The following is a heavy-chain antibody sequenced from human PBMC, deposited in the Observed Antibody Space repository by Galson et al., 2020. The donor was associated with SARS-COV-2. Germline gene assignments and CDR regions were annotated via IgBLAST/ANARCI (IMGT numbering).Heavy chain of an antibody. D-gene: IGHD3-3*01. CDR1: GCTISSGDYY. CDR2: IYYRGST. Sequence: SETQSLTCTVSGCTISSGDYYWSWIRKPPGQGLEWNGYIYYRGSTYYNPSLKSRINISVDTSKNQFSLKLSSVTAADTAVYYCARALQSITIFGVIKMYYFDYWGQGTLVTVSS. J-gene: IGHJ4*01. V-gene: IGHV4-30-4*01. CDR3: ARALQSITIFGVIKMYYFDY.